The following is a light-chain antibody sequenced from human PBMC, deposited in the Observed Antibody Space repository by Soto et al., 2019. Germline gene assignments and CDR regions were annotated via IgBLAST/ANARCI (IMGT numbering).Light chain of an antibody. CDR2: DAF. J-gene: IGKJ5*01. V-gene: IGKV3-11*01. CDR3: QQRSNWPLT. CDR1: QSVGSS. Sequence: EIVLTQSLATLSLSPGETASLSFRASQSVGSSLAWYQQRPGQAPRLLIYDAFIRATGIPARFSGSESGTDFTLTISSLEPEHFAVYYCQQRSNWPLTFGQGTRLEIK.